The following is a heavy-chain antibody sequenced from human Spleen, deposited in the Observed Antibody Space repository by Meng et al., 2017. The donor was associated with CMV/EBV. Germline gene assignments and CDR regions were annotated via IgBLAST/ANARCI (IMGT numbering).Heavy chain of an antibody. CDR2: ISSSSSYI. V-gene: IGHV3-21*01. J-gene: IGHJ6*02. CDR1: GFTFSSYS. D-gene: IGHD3-3*01. Sequence: GESLKISCAASGFTFSSYSMNWVRQAPGKGLEWVSSISSSSSYIYYADSVKGRFTISRDNAKNSLYLQMNSLRAEDTAVYYCARDTGVFGVVIVWSYGMDVWGQGTTVTVSS. CDR3: ARDTGVFGVVIVWSYGMDV.